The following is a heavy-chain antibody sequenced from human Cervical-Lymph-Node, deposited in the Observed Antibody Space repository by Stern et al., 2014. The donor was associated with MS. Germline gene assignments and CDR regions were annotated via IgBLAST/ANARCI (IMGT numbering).Heavy chain of an antibody. J-gene: IGHJ3*01. CDR2: ISWDDDS. Sequence: QITLKESGPTLVKPTQSLTLTCTMSGVSLSTSGGGLGWIRQPPGKALEWLAVISWDDDSYYSPSLKRRLRIIKDTSENQVVLTMTNMDPADTATYFCVHSSGTILGLISDYAFDVWGQGTMVTVSS. D-gene: IGHD3-3*01. V-gene: IGHV2-5*02. CDR3: VHSSGTILGLISDYAFDV. CDR1: GVSLSTSGGG.